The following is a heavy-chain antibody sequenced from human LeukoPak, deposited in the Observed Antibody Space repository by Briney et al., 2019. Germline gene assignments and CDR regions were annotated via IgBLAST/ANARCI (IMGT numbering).Heavy chain of an antibody. V-gene: IGHV4-61*01. CDR3: ALVSYYYDITAYYYYGMDV. D-gene: IGHD3-22*01. J-gene: IGHJ6*02. CDR2: IYYSGST. CDR1: GGSVSSGSYY. Sequence: SETLSLTCTVSGGSVSSGSYYWSWIRQPPGKGLEWIGYIYYSGSTNYNPSLKSRVTISVDTSKNQFSLKLSSVTAADTAVYYCALVSYYYDITAYYYYGMDVWGQGTTVTVSS.